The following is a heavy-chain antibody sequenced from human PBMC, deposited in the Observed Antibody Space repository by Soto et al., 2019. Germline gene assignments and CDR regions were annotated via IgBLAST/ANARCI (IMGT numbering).Heavy chain of an antibody. D-gene: IGHD3-9*01. CDR2: ISSGNSYI. Sequence: TGGSLRLSCAVSGFTFSSYSMNWVRQAPGKGLEWVSSISSGNSYIYYADSVRGRFTVSRDNAKSSLYLQMNSLRAEDTAVYYCATQMDYNILTGYRPFDYWGQGTLVTVSS. V-gene: IGHV3-21*01. J-gene: IGHJ4*02. CDR3: ATQMDYNILTGYRPFDY. CDR1: GFTFSSYS.